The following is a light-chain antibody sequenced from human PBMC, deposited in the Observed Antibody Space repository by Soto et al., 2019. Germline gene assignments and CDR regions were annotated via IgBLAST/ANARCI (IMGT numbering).Light chain of an antibody. J-gene: IGKJ3*01. CDR3: QQYGSSLFT. Sequence: EIVLTQSPGTLSLSPGERATLSCRASQSVSSSYLAWYQQKPGQAPRLLISGASSRATGIPDRFSGSGSGTDFTLTISRLEPEDFAVYYCQQYGSSLFTFGPGTIVDIK. V-gene: IGKV3-20*01. CDR2: GAS. CDR1: QSVSSSY.